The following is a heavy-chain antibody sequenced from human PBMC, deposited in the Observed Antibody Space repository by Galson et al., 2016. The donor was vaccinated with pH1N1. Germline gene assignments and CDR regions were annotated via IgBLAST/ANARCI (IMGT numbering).Heavy chain of an antibody. CDR1: GFSLSTTGVG. J-gene: IGHJ3*01. Sequence: PALVKPTQTLTLACTFSGFSLSTTGVGVGWIRQPPGKALEWLALIYWDDDERYSPSLKGRLTITKDTSKNQVVLTMTNMAPADTGTYYCAHREVTITNAFDVWGPGTLVTVSS. CDR2: IYWDDDE. V-gene: IGHV2-5*02. CDR3: AHREVTITNAFDV. D-gene: IGHD5-12*01.